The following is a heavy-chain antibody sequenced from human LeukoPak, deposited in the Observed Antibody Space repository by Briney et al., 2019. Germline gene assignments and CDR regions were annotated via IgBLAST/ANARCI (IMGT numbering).Heavy chain of an antibody. D-gene: IGHD2-2*01. V-gene: IGHV3-7*01. CDR3: ARDEGYCSSTSCYLLDY. CDR1: GFTFSSYW. CDR2: IKQDGSEK. Sequence: GGSLRLSCAASGFTFSSYWMSWVRQAPGKGLEWVANIKQDGSEKYYVDSVKGRFTTSGDNAKNSLYLQMNSLRAEDTAVYYCARDEGYCSSTSCYLLDYWGQGTQVTVSS. J-gene: IGHJ4*02.